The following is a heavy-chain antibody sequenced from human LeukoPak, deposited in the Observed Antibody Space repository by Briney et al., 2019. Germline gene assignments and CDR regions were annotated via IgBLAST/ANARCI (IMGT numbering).Heavy chain of an antibody. D-gene: IGHD6-6*01. CDR2: ISAYNGNT. V-gene: IGHV1-18*01. Sequence: ASVTVSFKGSGYTFTNYGISWVRQAPGQGVAWMGWISAYNGNTNYAQKLHGRVTMTTDTSTSTAYMELGSLRSDYTAVYYCARDECIAARSPGYWGQGTLVTVSS. J-gene: IGHJ4*02. CDR3: ARDECIAARSPGY. CDR1: GYTFTNYG.